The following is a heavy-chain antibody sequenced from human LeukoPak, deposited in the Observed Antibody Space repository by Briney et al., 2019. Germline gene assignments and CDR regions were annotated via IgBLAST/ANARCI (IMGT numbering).Heavy chain of an antibody. CDR2: IYHSGST. Sequence: SETLSLTCTVSGYSISSGYYWGWIRQPPGEGLEWIGSIYHSGSTYYNPSLKSRVTISVDTSKNQFSLRLSSVTAADTAVYYCARSVGGWSSYYYYYYMDVWGKGTTVTISS. D-gene: IGHD6-19*01. V-gene: IGHV4-38-2*02. CDR1: GYSISSGYY. CDR3: ARSVGGWSSYYYYYYMDV. J-gene: IGHJ6*03.